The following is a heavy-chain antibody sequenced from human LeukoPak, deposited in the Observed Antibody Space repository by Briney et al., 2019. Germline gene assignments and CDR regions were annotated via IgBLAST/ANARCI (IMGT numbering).Heavy chain of an antibody. CDR3: ARGYCSSTSCYDWFDP. CDR2: INPNSGGT. CDR1: GYTFTSYA. Sequence: ASVKVSCKVSGYTFTSYAMHWVRQAPGQGLEWMGWINPNSGGTNYAQKFQGWVTMTRDTSISTAYMELSRLRSDDTAVYYCARGYCSSTSCYDWFDPWGQGTLVTVSS. V-gene: IGHV1-2*04. J-gene: IGHJ5*02. D-gene: IGHD2-2*01.